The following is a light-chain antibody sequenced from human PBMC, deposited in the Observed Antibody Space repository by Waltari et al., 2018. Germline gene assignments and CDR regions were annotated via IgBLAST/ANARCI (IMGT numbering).Light chain of an antibody. V-gene: IGKV1-39*01. CDR2: GAS. CDR3: QESYSTLYT. Sequence: DIQLTQSPSSLSASVGDRVTTTCRASQRIDTQLNWYQQKPGKAPQLLIYGASTLQSGVPSRFIGSGSGAEFTLTISSLQPEDIATFSCQESYSTLYTFGQGTKVEIK. J-gene: IGKJ2*01. CDR1: QRIDTQ.